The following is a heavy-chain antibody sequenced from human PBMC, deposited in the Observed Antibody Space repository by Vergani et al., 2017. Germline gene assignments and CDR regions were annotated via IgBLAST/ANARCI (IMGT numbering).Heavy chain of an antibody. CDR1: GFTFSSYW. J-gene: IGHJ4*02. V-gene: IGHV3-7*01. Sequence: EVQLVESGGGLVQPGGSLRISCAASGFTFSSYWMSWVRQAPGKGLEWVANIKDEGSEKYHVDSVKGRFTISRDNAKNSLYLQMNSLRAEDTAVYYCASSGYCSGGSCYSNFDYWGQGTLVTVSS. CDR3: ASSGYCSGGSCYSNFDY. D-gene: IGHD2-15*01. CDR2: IKDEGSEK.